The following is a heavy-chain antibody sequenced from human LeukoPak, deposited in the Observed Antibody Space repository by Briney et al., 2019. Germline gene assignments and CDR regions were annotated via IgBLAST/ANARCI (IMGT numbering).Heavy chain of an antibody. CDR2: ISSSSSYI. V-gene: IGHV3-21*04. D-gene: IGHD3-10*01. J-gene: IGHJ4*02. CDR1: GFTFSSYS. CDR3: ARVYYGSGSPRHFDY. Sequence: GGSLRLSCAASGFTFSSYSMNWVRQAPGKGLEWVSSISSSSSYIYYADSVKGRFTISRDNAKNSLYLQMNSLRAEDTAVYYCARVYYGSGSPRHFDYWGQGTLVTVSS.